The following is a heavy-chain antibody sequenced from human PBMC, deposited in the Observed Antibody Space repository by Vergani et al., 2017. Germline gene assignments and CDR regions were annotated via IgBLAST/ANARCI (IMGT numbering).Heavy chain of an antibody. Sequence: VQLVQSGAEVKKPGASVKVSCKASGYTFTSYYMHWVRQAPGQGLEWMGIIYPGDSDTRYSPSFQGQVTISADKSISTAYLQWSSLKASDTAMYYCARAALAAAGYSYYFDYWGQGTLVTVSS. V-gene: IGHV5-51*01. D-gene: IGHD6-13*01. CDR3: ARAALAAAGYSYYFDY. CDR2: IYPGDSDT. J-gene: IGHJ4*02. CDR1: GYTFTSYY.